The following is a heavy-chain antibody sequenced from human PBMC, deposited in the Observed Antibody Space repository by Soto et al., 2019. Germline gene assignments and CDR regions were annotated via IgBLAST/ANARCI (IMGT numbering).Heavy chain of an antibody. Sequence: EVQLLESGGGLVQPGGSLRLSCSASGFTFGNYAMRWVRQAPGKGLEWVSGITAGGGTTDYADSVKGLFTISRDNTKNTLYLQMSSLRIENSAVSYGAKAHRVYGSTSSFFDYWGQGSMVTVSS. V-gene: IGHV3-23*01. CDR3: AKAHRVYGSTSSFFDY. CDR2: ITAGGGTT. J-gene: IGHJ4*02. CDR1: GFTFGNYA. D-gene: IGHD2-2*01.